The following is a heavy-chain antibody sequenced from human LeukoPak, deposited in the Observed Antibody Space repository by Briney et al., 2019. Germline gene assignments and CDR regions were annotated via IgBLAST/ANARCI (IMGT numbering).Heavy chain of an antibody. CDR3: ARVGFGQWLDY. CDR1: GFTFRSYW. Sequence: GGPLRLSCAASGFTFRSYWMHWFRQAPGKGLVWVSRINSDGSSTSYADSVKGRFTISRDNAKNTLYLQMNSLRAEDTAVYYCARVGFGQWLDYWGQGTLVTVSS. D-gene: IGHD6-19*01. J-gene: IGHJ4*02. V-gene: IGHV3-74*01. CDR2: INSDGSST.